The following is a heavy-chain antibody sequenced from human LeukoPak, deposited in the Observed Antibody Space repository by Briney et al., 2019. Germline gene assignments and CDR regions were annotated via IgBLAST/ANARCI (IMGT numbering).Heavy chain of an antibody. D-gene: IGHD2-15*01. J-gene: IGHJ4*02. Sequence: ASVKVSCKTSGYTFTRNFLHWVRQAPGHGLEWMGVFNPSGDSATYSQSFQGRVTMTRDTSTSTVYMEMSSLRYEDTAVYYCARESCSGNSCYYFDYWGQGTPVTVSS. CDR3: ARESCSGNSCYYFDY. CDR2: FNPSGDSA. CDR1: GYTFTRNF. V-gene: IGHV1-46*01.